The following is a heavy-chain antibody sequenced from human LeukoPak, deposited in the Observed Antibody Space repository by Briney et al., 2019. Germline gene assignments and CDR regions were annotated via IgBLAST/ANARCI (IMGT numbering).Heavy chain of an antibody. CDR3: ARVLGYGDALGY. J-gene: IGHJ4*02. CDR2: INPSGGST. V-gene: IGHV1-46*01. Sequence: ASVKVSCKASGYTFTGYYMHWVRQAPGQGLEWMGIINPSGGSTSYAQKFQGRVTMTRDMSTSTVYMELSSLRSEDTAVYYCARVLGYGDALGYWGQGTLVTVSS. CDR1: GYTFTGYY. D-gene: IGHD4-17*01.